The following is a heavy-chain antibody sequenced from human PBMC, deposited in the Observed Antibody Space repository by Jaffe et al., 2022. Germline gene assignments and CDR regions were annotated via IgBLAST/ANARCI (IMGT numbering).Heavy chain of an antibody. CDR3: ARDCSGGSCYPYYYYYMDV. CDR2: ISAYNGNT. CDR1: GYTFTSYG. J-gene: IGHJ6*03. D-gene: IGHD2-15*01. V-gene: IGHV1-18*01. Sequence: QVQLVQSGAEVKKPGASVKVSCKASGYTFTSYGISWVRQAPGQGLEWMGWISAYNGNTNYAQKLQGRVTMTTDTSTSTAYMELRSLRSDDTAVYYCARDCSGGSCYPYYYYYMDVWGKGTTVTVSS.